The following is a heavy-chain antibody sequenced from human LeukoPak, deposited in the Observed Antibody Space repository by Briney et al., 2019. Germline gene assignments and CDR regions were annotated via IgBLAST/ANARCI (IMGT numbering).Heavy chain of an antibody. J-gene: IGHJ4*02. D-gene: IGHD2-15*01. V-gene: IGHV3-43*02. CDR2: ISGDGADT. Sequence: GGSLRLSCAASGFTFDHYAMHWVRQAPGKGLEWVSPISGDGADTYYADSVKGRFTISRDSSKNSLYLQMNSPRSEDTAFYYCAKDWMGWYFDYWGQGALVTVSS. CDR3: AKDWMGWYFDY. CDR1: GFTFDHYA.